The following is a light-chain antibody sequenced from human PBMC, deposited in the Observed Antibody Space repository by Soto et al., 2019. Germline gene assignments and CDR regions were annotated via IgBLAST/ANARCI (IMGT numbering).Light chain of an antibody. CDR1: SSDVGGYNY. CDR3: SSYAASDNFVV. CDR2: EVS. Sequence: QSVLTQPASVSGSPGQSITISCTGTSSDVGGYNYVSWYQHHPGKAPKLMIFEVSNRPSGVSDRFSGSKSGNSASLTISGLQAEDEADYYCSSYAASDNFVVFGGGTKLTVL. V-gene: IGLV2-14*01. J-gene: IGLJ2*01.